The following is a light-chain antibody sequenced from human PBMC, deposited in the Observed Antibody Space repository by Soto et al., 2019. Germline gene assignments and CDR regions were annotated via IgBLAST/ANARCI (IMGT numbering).Light chain of an antibody. CDR3: QQLNSYPIT. V-gene: IGKV1-9*01. CDR1: QGISSY. J-gene: IGKJ5*01. CDR2: AAS. Sequence: IQMTHSPSSRSTAVVDRVTIACRASQGISSYLAWYQQKPGKAPKLLISAASTLQTGVPSRFSGSGSGTDFTLTISSLQPEDFGTYYCQQLNSYPITFGQGTRLEIK.